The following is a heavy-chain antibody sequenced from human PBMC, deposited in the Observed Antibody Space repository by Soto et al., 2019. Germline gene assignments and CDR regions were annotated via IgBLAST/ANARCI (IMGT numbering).Heavy chain of an antibody. CDR2: INAGNGNT. J-gene: IGHJ6*02. CDR1: GYTFTSYA. V-gene: IGHV1-3*01. CDR3: ATQSRTTDYYGMDV. Sequence: ASVRVSCKASGYTFTSYAMHWVRQAPGQRLEWMGWINAGNGNTKYSQKFQGRVTITRDTSASTAYMELSSLRSEDTAVYYCATQSRTTDYYGMDVWGQGTTVTVSS.